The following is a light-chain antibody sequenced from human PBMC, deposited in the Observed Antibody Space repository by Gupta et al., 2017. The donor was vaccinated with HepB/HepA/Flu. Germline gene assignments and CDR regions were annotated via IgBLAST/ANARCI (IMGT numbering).Light chain of an antibody. CDR2: KAS. V-gene: IGKV1-5*03. CDR1: QSISSW. J-gene: IGKJ1*01. CDR3: LHYSGYSWT. Sequence: DIQITQSPPTLSASVGDRVTITCRASQSISSWLAWYQQTPGNSPKLLIYKASSSEIGVPSRFSGSGSGTEFTLTISSLEPDDFATYYCLHYSGYSWTFGQGTKVEI.